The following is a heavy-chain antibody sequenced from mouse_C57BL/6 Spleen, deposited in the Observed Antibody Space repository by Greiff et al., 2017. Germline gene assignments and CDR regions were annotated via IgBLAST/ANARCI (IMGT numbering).Heavy chain of an antibody. CDR1: GYAFTNYL. V-gene: IGHV1-54*01. CDR3: ARRYYGSPDY. CDR2: INPGSGGT. Sequence: QVQLQQSGAELVRPGTSVKVSCKASGYAFTNYLIEWVKQRPGQGLEWIGVINPGSGGTNYNEKFKGKATLTADKSSRTAYMPLSSLTSADSAVYYWARRYYGSPDYWGQGTTLTVSS. J-gene: IGHJ2*01. D-gene: IGHD1-1*01.